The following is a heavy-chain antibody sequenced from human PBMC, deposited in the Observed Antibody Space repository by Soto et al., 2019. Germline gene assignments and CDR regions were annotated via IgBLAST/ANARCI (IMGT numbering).Heavy chain of an antibody. CDR1: GGSISSGGYS. V-gene: IGHV4-30-2*01. D-gene: IGHD2-21*02. CDR2: IYHGST. CDR3: ARITYCGGDCYRGFDP. Sequence: QLQLQESGSGLVKPSQTLSLTCTVSGGSISSGGYSWSWIRQPPGKGLEWIGYIYHGSTYYNPSRTRRVTISVYSSTNHFSLKLSSVTAADTAVYYCARITYCGGDCYRGFDPWGQGTLVTVSS. J-gene: IGHJ5*02.